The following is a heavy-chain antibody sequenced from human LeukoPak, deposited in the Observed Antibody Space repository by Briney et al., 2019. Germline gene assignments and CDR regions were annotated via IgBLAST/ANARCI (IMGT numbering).Heavy chain of an antibody. CDR1: GGSISSSSYY. CDR2: IYYSGST. D-gene: IGHD2-21*01. J-gene: IGHJ3*02. CDR3: ARDIRDAFDI. Sequence: SETLSLTCTVSGGSISSSSYYWGWIRQPPGKGLEWIGSIYYSGSTYYNPSLKSRVTISVDTSKNQFSLKLSSVTAADTAVYYCARDIRDAFDIWGQGTMVTVCS. V-gene: IGHV4-39*02.